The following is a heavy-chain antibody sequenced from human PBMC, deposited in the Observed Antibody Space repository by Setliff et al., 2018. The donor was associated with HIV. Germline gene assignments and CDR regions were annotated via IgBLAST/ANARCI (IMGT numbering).Heavy chain of an antibody. CDR3: ARARGGNSEWSY. V-gene: IGHV3-74*03. J-gene: IGHJ4*02. Sequence: EGSLRLSCAASGFTFSSYWMHWVRQVPGKGLVWVSRIHSDGSSTTYADFVKGRFTISRDNAKNTLYLQMNSLRAEDTAVYSCARARGGNSEWSYWGQGTLVTVSS. D-gene: IGHD2-15*01. CDR1: GFTFSSYW. CDR2: IHSDGSST.